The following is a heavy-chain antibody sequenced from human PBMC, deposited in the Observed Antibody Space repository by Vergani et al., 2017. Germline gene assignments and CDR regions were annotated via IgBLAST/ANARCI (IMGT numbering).Heavy chain of an antibody. CDR3: ARDARRAVAGS. CDR1: GFTFSSYA. Sequence: QLVESGGGVVQPPRSLRLSCAASGFTFSSYAMHWVRQAPGKGLEWVAVISYDGSNKYYADSVKGRFTISRDNSKNTLYLQMNSLRAEDTAVYYCARDARRAVAGSWGQGTLVTVSS. V-gene: IGHV3-30*01. CDR2: ISYDGSNK. J-gene: IGHJ4*02. D-gene: IGHD6-19*01.